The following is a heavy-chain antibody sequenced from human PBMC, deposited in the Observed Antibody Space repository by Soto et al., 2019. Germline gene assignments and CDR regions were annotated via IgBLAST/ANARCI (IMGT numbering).Heavy chain of an antibody. D-gene: IGHD5-12*01. J-gene: IGHJ4*02. CDR2: ISSNGGST. V-gene: IGHV3-64*01. CDR1: GFTFSSYA. Sequence: GGSLRLSCAASGFTFSSYAMHWVRQAPGKGLEYVSAISSNGGSTYYANSVKGRFTISRDNSKNTLYLQMGSLRAEDMAVYYCARDRSPNIVATILALWGQGTLVTVSS. CDR3: ARDRSPNIVATILAL.